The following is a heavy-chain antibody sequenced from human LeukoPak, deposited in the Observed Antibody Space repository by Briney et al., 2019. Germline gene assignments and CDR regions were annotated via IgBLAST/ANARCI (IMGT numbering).Heavy chain of an antibody. CDR1: GVSISSGYY. Sequence: SETLSLTCNVSGVSISSGYYWGWIRPPPGKGLEWIGSIYHSGSTYYNPSLKSRVTISVDTSKNPFSLKLSSVTAADTAVYYCARHEYSSGWYAAYYFDYWGQGTLVTVSS. J-gene: IGHJ4*02. V-gene: IGHV4-38-2*02. D-gene: IGHD6-19*01. CDR2: IYHSGST. CDR3: ARHEYSSGWYAAYYFDY.